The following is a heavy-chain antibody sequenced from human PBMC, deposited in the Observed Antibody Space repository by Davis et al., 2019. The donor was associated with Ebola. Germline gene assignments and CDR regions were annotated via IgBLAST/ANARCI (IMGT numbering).Heavy chain of an antibody. CDR1: GYTFTSYG. V-gene: IGHV1-18*04. CDR3: ASDSSGWYYFDY. J-gene: IGHJ4*02. CDR2: ISAYNGNT. Sequence: ASVKVSCKASGYTFTSYGISWVRQAPGQGLEWMGWISAYNGNTNYAQKLQGRVTITRDTSASTAYMELSSLRSEDTAVYYCASDSSGWYYFDYWGQGTLVTVSS. D-gene: IGHD6-19*01.